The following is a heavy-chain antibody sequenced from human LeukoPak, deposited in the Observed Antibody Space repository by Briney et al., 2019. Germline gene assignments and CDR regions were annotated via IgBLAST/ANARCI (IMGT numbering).Heavy chain of an antibody. CDR3: ARAYYYDSRVYYYAFSVY. V-gene: IGHV3-20*04. D-gene: IGHD3-22*01. Sequence: GGSLRLSCAASGFNFDDYGMTWVRQAPGRRLEWVSDINWSGSSTNYADSVKGRFTISRDSAKNSLYLQMNGLRAEDTALYYCARAYYYDSRVYYYAFSVYWGQGTLVTVSS. CDR2: INWSGSST. CDR1: GFNFDDYG. J-gene: IGHJ4*02.